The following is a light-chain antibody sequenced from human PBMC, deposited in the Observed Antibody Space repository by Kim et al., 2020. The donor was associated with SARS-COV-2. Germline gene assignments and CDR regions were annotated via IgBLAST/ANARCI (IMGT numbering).Light chain of an antibody. V-gene: IGLV3-25*03. CDR3: QSADSSDTFWV. Sequence: PGQMARITCSGDALPKQYAYWFQQKPGQAPVVLIYEDTERPSGIPERFSGSTSGTTVTLTISAVQAEDEADYYCQSADSSDTFWVFGGGTQLTVL. CDR2: EDT. CDR1: ALPKQY. J-gene: IGLJ3*02.